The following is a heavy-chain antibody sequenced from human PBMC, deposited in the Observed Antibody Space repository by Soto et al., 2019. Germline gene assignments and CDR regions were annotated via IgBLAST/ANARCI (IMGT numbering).Heavy chain of an antibody. V-gene: IGHV3-23*01. Sequence: EVQLLESGGGLVQPGGSLTLSCAASGFTFSTYAMGWVRQAPGKGLEWVSTIQGRDDTTFYADSVRGRFTISRDNSKNTMSLQMNTLRGDDTAVYYCAKETDPRCCYEVDYWGQGALVTVSS. D-gene: IGHD2-2*01. J-gene: IGHJ4*02. CDR1: GFTFSTYA. CDR2: IQGRDDTT. CDR3: AKETDPRCCYEVDY.